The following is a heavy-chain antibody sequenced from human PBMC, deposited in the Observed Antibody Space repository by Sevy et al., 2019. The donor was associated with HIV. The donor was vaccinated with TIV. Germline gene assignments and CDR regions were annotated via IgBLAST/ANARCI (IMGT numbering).Heavy chain of an antibody. J-gene: IGHJ4*02. V-gene: IGHV1-2*02. Sequence: ASVKVSCKASGYTFTGYYVHWVRQAPGQGLEWMGWNNPNNGGTYFAKKFQDSVTLTTDTSVNTAYMELRSLTFDDTAIYYCARMGDYSDSSGYYPLKFWGQGTLVTVSS. CDR1: GYTFTGYY. D-gene: IGHD3-22*01. CDR3: ARMGDYSDSSGYYPLKF. CDR2: NNPNNGGT.